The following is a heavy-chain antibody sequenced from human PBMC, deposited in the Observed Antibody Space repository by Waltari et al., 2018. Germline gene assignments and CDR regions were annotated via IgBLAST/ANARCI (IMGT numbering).Heavy chain of an antibody. CDR2: ISSSSSTI. D-gene: IGHD6-13*01. Sequence: EVQLVESGGGLVQPGGSLRLSCAASGFTFSSYSMNWVRQAPGKGLEWVSYISSSSSTIYYADSVKGRFTISRDNAKNSLYLQMNSLRAEDTAVYYCARDLAGAAADTLGFDYWGQGTLVTVSS. V-gene: IGHV3-48*01. CDR3: ARDLAGAAADTLGFDY. CDR1: GFTFSSYS. J-gene: IGHJ4*02.